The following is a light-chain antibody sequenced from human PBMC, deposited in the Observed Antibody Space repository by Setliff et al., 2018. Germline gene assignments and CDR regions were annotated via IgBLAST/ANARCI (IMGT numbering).Light chain of an antibody. CDR2: EVT. Sequence: HSALTQPPSASGSPGQSVTISCTGTSSDVGGYKYVSWFQQHPGKAPKLMIYEVTKRPSGVPDRFSGSKSGNTASLTVSVLQAEDEADYYCTSYAGSNNYVFGTGTKSPS. J-gene: IGLJ1*01. V-gene: IGLV2-8*01. CDR1: SSDVGGYKY. CDR3: TSYAGSNNYV.